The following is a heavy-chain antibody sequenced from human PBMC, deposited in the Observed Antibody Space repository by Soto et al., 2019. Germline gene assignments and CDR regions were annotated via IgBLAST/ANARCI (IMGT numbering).Heavy chain of an antibody. CDR1: GYTFTSYG. CDR3: ARDPRPYCSSTSCYRGLYNWFDP. D-gene: IGHD2-2*01. J-gene: IGHJ5*02. CDR2: ISAYNGNT. Sequence: ASVKVSCKASGYTFTSYGISWVRQAPGQGLEWMGWISAYNGNTNYAQKLQGRVTMTTDTSTSTAYMELRSLRSDDTAVYYCARDPRPYCSSTSCYRGLYNWFDPWGQGTLVTVSS. V-gene: IGHV1-18*01.